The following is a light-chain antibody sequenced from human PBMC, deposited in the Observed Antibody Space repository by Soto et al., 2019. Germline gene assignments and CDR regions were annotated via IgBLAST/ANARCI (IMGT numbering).Light chain of an antibody. CDR1: SSDVGSYKS. Sequence: QSVLTQPASVSGSPGQSITVSCTGTSSDVGSYKSVSWYQQYPGKAPTLMIYEVSNRPSGVPNRFSGSKSGNTASLTISGLQAEDEADYYWSSYTSRSAFVVFGGGTKLTVL. CDR2: EVS. J-gene: IGLJ2*01. V-gene: IGLV2-14*01. CDR3: SSYTSRSAFVV.